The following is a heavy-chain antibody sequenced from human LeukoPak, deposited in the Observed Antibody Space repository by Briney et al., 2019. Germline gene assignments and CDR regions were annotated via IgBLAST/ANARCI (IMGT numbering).Heavy chain of an antibody. D-gene: IGHD4/OR15-4a*01. CDR2: ISSSSSSI. J-gene: IGHJ6*04. V-gene: IGHV3-21*01. CDR3: ARDLGADPAPPVGV. CDR1: GFTFSSYN. Sequence: GGSLRLSCAVSGFTFSSYNMNWVRQAPGKGLEWVSSISSSSSSIYYADSVKGRFTISRDNAKNSLYLQMNSLRAEDTAVYYCARDLGADPAPPVGVWGEGTTVTVSS.